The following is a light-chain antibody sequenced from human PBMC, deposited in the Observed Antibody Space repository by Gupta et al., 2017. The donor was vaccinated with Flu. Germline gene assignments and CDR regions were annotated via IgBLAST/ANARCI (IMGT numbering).Light chain of an antibody. CDR2: QDT. V-gene: IGLV3-1*01. CDR1: KLGDKY. J-gene: IGLJ1*01. Sequence: SYELTQPPSVSVSPGQTPSITCSGDKLGDKYVCWYQQRPGQSPVLVIYQDTKRPSGIPERFSGSNSGNTATLTISGTQTMDEADYYCQAWDANTLYVFGTGTKVTVL. CDR3: QAWDANTLYV.